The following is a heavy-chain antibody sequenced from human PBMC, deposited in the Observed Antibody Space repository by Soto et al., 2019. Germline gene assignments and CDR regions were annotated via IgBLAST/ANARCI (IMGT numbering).Heavy chain of an antibody. J-gene: IGHJ6*03. CDR1: GLSFWIYG. CDR2: IWYDGSNK. Sequence: SLRLSCAASGLSFWIYGIHLVRKAPGKGLEWVAVIWYDGSNKYYADSVKGRFTISRDNSKNTLYLQMNSLRAEDTAVYYCARDNNDYNYYYYMDVWGKGTTVTVSS. D-gene: IGHD2-8*01. V-gene: IGHV3-33*01. CDR3: ARDNNDYNYYYYMDV.